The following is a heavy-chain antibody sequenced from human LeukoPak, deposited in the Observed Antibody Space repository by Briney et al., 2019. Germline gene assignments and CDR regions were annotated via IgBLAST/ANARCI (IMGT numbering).Heavy chain of an antibody. V-gene: IGHV3-23*01. CDR3: ARSSVTIFGPGQLNWFDP. CDR1: GFTVSSNY. J-gene: IGHJ5*02. D-gene: IGHD3-3*01. CDR2: ISGSGGST. Sequence: PGGSLRLSCAASGFTVSSNYMSWVRQAPGKGLEWVSAISGSGGSTYYADSVKGRFTISRDNSKNTLYLQMNSLRAEDTAVYYCARSSVTIFGPGQLNWFDPWGQGTLVTVSS.